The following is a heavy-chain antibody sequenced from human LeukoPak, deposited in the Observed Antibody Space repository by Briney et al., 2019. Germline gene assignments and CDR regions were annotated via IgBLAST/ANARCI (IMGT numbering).Heavy chain of an antibody. V-gene: IGHV1-8*02. J-gene: IGHJ6*03. CDR2: INPNSGNT. CDR3: ARRVPPGADLDYGDLNYYYYYMDV. Sequence: ASVKVSCKASGYTFTGYYMHWVRQAPGQGLEWMGWINPNSGNTGYAQKFQGRVTMTRNTSISTAYMELSSLRSEDTAAYYCARRVPPGADLDYGDLNYYYYYMDVWGKGTTVTISS. D-gene: IGHD4-17*01. CDR1: GYTFTGYY.